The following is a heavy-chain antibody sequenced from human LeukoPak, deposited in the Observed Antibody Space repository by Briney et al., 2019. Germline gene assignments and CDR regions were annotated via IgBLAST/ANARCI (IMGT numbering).Heavy chain of an antibody. D-gene: IGHD1/OR15-1a*01. CDR1: GFTFSSYA. CDR3: ARGGYNWDTDAGWFDP. J-gene: IGHJ5*02. V-gene: IGHV3-23*01. Sequence: GGSLRLSCAADGFTFSSYAMHWVRQVAGKGLEWVSGISGSGESKFYADSVKGRFTVSRDNSKNTLYLQMNSLRVEDTAVYYCARGGYNWDTDAGWFDPWGLGTLVTVSS. CDR2: ISGSGESK.